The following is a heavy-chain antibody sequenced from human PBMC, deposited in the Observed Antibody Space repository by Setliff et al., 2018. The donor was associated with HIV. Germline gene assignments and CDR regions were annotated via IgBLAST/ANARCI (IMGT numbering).Heavy chain of an antibody. V-gene: IGHV3-33*06. J-gene: IGHJ4*02. CDR1: GFTFSSYP. Sequence: PGGSLRLSCAASGFTFSSYPMHWVRQAPGKGLEWVAVIWSDGSNKHYADSVKGRFTISRDNSKNTVYLQMNSLRAEDMAVYYCAKAMDYNFWSGLGYWGQGTLVTVSS. D-gene: IGHD3-3*01. CDR3: AKAMDYNFWSGLGY. CDR2: IWSDGSNK.